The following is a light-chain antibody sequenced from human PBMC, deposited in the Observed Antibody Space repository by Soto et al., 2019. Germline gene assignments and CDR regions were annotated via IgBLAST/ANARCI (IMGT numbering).Light chain of an antibody. Sequence: CVLTQPASVSGSPGQWITISCTGTSSDVGGYNYVSWYQHHPGKAPKLIIYDVSNRPSGVSIRFSGSKSDNTASLTISGLQPEDEADYHCSSYTTSNTRQIVFGTGTKVTVL. J-gene: IGLJ1*01. CDR2: DVS. CDR1: SSDVGGYNY. V-gene: IGLV2-14*03. CDR3: SSYTTSNTRQIV.